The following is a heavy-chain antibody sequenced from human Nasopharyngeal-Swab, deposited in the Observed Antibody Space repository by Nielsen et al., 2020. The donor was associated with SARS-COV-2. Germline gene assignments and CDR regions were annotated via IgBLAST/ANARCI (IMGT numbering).Heavy chain of an antibody. V-gene: IGHV1-46*01. CDR3: ARDLDSSGYYPNWFDP. D-gene: IGHD3-22*01. CDR2: INPSGGST. J-gene: IGHJ5*02. Sequence: WVRQAPGQGLEWMGIINPSGGSTIYAQKFQGRVTMTRDTSTSTVYMELSSLRSEDTAVYYCARDLDSSGYYPNWFDPWGQGTLVTVSS.